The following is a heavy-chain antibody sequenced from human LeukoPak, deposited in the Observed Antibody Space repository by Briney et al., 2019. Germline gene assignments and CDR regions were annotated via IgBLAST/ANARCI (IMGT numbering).Heavy chain of an antibody. D-gene: IGHD6-13*01. Sequence: SQTLSLTCAISRDSVSSNSAAWNWIRQSPSRGLEWVGRTYYRSKWYNDYAVSVKIRITILPDTSKNQFSLQLNSVTPEDTAVYYCARDEGSPLDYWGQGTLVTVSS. CDR1: RDSVSSNSAA. CDR3: ARDEGSPLDY. V-gene: IGHV6-1*01. J-gene: IGHJ4*02. CDR2: TYYRSKWYN.